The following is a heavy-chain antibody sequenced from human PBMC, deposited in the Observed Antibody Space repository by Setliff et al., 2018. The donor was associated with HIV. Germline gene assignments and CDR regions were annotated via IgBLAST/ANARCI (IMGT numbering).Heavy chain of an antibody. J-gene: IGHJ4*02. V-gene: IGHV3-7*01. CDR2: IRQDGTDK. D-gene: IGHD3-16*01. CDR3: ARDGGEY. Sequence: PGGSLRLSCAASGFAFSSHQMSWVRQAPGKGLEWVAKIRQDGTDKYYVDSVKGRFTISRDNAKNSVYLQMNSLRAEDTAVYYCARDGGEYWGQGTLVTVSS. CDR1: GFAFSSHQ.